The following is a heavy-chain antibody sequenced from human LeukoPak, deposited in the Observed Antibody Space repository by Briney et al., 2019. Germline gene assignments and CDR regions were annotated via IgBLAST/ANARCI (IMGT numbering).Heavy chain of an antibody. CDR3: ARAGSEYSSSSGLDY. Sequence: GGSLRLSCAVSGFTVSSNYMNWVRQAPGKGLEWVSFIYSGGNTYYADSVKGRFTISRDNSKNTLYLQMNSLRVEDTAVYYCARAGSEYSSSSGLDYWGQGTLVTVSS. D-gene: IGHD6-6*01. V-gene: IGHV3-53*01. CDR2: IYSGGNT. CDR1: GFTVSSNY. J-gene: IGHJ4*01.